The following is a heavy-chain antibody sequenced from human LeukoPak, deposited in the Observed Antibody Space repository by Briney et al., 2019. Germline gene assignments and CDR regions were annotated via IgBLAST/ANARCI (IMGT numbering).Heavy chain of an antibody. CDR1: GGSISSYY. CDR3: ARGGEMATIRAGAFDI. CDR2: INHSGST. Sequence: PSETLSLTCTVSGGSISSYYWSWIRQPPGKGLEWIGEINHSGSTNYNPSLKSRVTISVDTSKNQFSLKLSSVTAADTAVYYCARGGEMATIRAGAFDIWGQGTMVTVSS. V-gene: IGHV4-34*01. D-gene: IGHD5-24*01. J-gene: IGHJ3*02.